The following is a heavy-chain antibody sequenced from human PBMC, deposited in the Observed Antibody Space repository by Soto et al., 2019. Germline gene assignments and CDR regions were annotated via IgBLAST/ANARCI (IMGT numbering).Heavy chain of an antibody. J-gene: IGHJ4*02. D-gene: IGHD2-15*01. CDR3: AKRRGAGGHFDY. CDR2: VSIGGST. CDR1: GFTFSSYA. Sequence: QAGGSLRLSCAASGFTFSSYAMGWVHQGPGKGLEWVAVVSIGGSTHYADSVRGRFTISRDNSKNTLSLQMNSLTAEDTAVYFCAKRRGAGGHFDYWGQGALVTVSS. V-gene: IGHV3-23*01.